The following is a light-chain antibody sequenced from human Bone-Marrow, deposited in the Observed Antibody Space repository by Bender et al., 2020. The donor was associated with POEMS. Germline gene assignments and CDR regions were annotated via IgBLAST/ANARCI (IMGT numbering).Light chain of an antibody. CDR2: EVS. Sequence: QSALTQPASVSGFPGQSITISCTGTSSDVGAYNFVSWYQQHPGKAPKLMFYEVSKRPSGVSNRFSGSKSGNTASLTISGLQAEDEADYYCCSYAGSRTLIFGGGTKLTVL. CDR1: SSDVGAYNF. CDR3: CSYAGSRTLI. J-gene: IGLJ2*01. V-gene: IGLV2-23*02.